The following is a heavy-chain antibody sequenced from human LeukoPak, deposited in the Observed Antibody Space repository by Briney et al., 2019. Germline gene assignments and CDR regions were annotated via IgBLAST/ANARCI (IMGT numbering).Heavy chain of an antibody. CDR1: GGSISSGGYY. Sequence: SQTLSLTCTVSGGSISSGGYYWSWIRQHPGKGLEWIGYIYYSGSTYYNPSLKSRVTISVDTSKNQFSLKLSSVTAADTAVYYCARDCPYYYDSGAKGAFDIWGQGTMVTVSS. D-gene: IGHD3-22*01. V-gene: IGHV4-31*03. CDR3: ARDCPYYYDSGAKGAFDI. J-gene: IGHJ3*02. CDR2: IYYSGST.